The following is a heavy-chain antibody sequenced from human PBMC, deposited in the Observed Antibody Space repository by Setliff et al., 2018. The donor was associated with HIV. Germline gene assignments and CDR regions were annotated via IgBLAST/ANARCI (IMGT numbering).Heavy chain of an antibody. Sequence: SETLSLTCTVSGGSISSYYWSWIRQPPGKGLEWIGYIYTSGSTSYNPSLKSRVTISVDTSKNQFSLKLSSVTAADTAVYYCARGLSFYDPGGFDYWGQGTLVTVPQ. CDR3: ARGLSFYDPGGFDY. D-gene: IGHD3-22*01. V-gene: IGHV4-4*09. CDR1: GGSISSYY. J-gene: IGHJ4*02. CDR2: IYTSGST.